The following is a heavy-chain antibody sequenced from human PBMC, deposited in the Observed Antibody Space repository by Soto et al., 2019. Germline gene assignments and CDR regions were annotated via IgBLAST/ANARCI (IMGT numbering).Heavy chain of an antibody. CDR2: ISYDGSNK. D-gene: IGHD4-4*01. Sequence: QVQLVESGGGVVQPGRSLRLSCAASGFTFSSYAMHWVRQAPGKGLEWVAVISYDGSNKYYADSVKGLFTISRDNSKNTLYLQMNSLRAEDTAVSYCARPLWRDDYNWGYFDLWGRGTLVTVSS. CDR3: ARPLWRDDYNWGYFDL. CDR1: GFTFSSYA. J-gene: IGHJ2*01. V-gene: IGHV3-30-3*01.